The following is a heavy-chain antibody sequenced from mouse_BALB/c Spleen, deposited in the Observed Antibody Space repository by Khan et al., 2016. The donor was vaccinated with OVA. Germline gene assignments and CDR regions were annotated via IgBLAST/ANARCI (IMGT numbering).Heavy chain of an antibody. CDR1: GYTFTDYS. J-gene: IGHJ2*01. V-gene: IGHV9-2-1*01. D-gene: IGHD2-14*01. Sequence: LVESGPELKKPGETVKISCKASGYTFTDYSMHWVKQAPGKGLKWMGWINTETGEPTYADDFKGRFAFSLETSASTAYLQINNLKNEDTATYFCARYRYDDFDYWGQGTTLTVSS. CDR3: ARYRYDDFDY. CDR2: INTETGEP.